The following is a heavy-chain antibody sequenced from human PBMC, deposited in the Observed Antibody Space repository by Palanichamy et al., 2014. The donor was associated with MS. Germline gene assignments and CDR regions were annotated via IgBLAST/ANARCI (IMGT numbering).Heavy chain of an antibody. Sequence: QVQLVESGGGVVQPGRSLRLSCAASGFTFSTYGMHWVRQAPGKGLEWVAVISYDGSNKYYTDSVKGRFTISRDNSENTLYLQMDSLRAEDTAVYYCANEYGSGSYYYFDDWGQGTLVTVSS. CDR3: ANEYGSGSYYYFDD. CDR1: GFTFSTYG. V-gene: IGHV3-30*18. D-gene: IGHD3-22*01. CDR2: ISYDGSNK. J-gene: IGHJ4*02.